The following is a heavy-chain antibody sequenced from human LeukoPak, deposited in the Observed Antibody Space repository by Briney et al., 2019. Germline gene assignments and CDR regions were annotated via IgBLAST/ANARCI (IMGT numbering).Heavy chain of an antibody. CDR1: GYSFSAYT. CDR3: ARQRFGDVHAFDV. J-gene: IGHJ3*01. D-gene: IGHD3-10*01. Sequence: ASVKVSCKASGYSFSAYTVSWVRQAPGQGLEWMALITVYNNKTDYAQKFEGRVTVTTDTSTSTGYMELRSLTSDDTAVYYCARQRFGDVHAFDVWGQGTVVSVS. V-gene: IGHV1-18*01. CDR2: ITVYNNKT.